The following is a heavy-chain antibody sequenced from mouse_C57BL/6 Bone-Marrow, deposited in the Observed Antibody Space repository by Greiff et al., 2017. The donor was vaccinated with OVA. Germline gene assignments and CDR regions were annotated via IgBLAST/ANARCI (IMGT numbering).Heavy chain of an antibody. J-gene: IGHJ2*01. Sequence: EVQVVESGGGLVQPKGSLKLSCAASGFTFNTYAMHWVRQAPGKGLEWVARIRSKSSNYATYYADSVKDRFTISRDDSQSMLYLQMNNLKTEDTAMYYCVRDREGSSSFDYWGQGTTLTVSS. CDR2: IRSKSSNYAT. CDR3: VRDREGSSSFDY. V-gene: IGHV10-3*01. CDR1: GFTFNTYA. D-gene: IGHD1-1*01.